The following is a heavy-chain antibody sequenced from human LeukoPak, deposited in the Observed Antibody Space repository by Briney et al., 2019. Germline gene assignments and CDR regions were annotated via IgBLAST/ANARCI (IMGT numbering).Heavy chain of an antibody. J-gene: IGHJ4*02. CDR3: ARFSGSGWSIYYFDY. Sequence: GESLKISWKGSGCRFTSYWIGWVRQMPGKGLEWMGIIYPGDSDTRYSPSFQGQVTISADKSISTAYLQWSSLKASDTAMYYCARFSGSGWSIYYFDYWGQGTLVTVSS. D-gene: IGHD6-19*01. V-gene: IGHV5-51*01. CDR2: IYPGDSDT. CDR1: GCRFTSYW.